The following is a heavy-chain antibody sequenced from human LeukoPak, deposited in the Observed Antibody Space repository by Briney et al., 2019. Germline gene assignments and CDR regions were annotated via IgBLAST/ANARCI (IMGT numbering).Heavy chain of an antibody. CDR2: SDPEDGET. CDR1: GYTLTELS. J-gene: IGHJ4*02. D-gene: IGHD4-17*01. Sequence: RASVKVSCKVSGYTLTELSMHWVRQAPGKGLEWMGGSDPEDGETIYAQKFQGRVTMTKDTSTDTAYMELSSLRSEDTAVYYCATDYGDYVYGYWGQGTLVTVSS. V-gene: IGHV1-24*01. CDR3: ATDYGDYVYGY.